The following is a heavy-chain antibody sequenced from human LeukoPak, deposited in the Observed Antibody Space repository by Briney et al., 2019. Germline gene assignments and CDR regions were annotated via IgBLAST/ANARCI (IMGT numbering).Heavy chain of an antibody. CDR3: ATLRTLGAPRPLDN. D-gene: IGHD1-26*01. Sequence: SETLSLTCAVYGGSFSGYYWSWIRQPPGKGLEWIGEINHSGSTNYNPSLKSRVTISVDTSKNQFSLKLSSVTAADTAVYYCATLRTLGAPRPLDNWGQGTLVTVSS. J-gene: IGHJ4*02. CDR1: GGSFSGYY. CDR2: INHSGST. V-gene: IGHV4-34*01.